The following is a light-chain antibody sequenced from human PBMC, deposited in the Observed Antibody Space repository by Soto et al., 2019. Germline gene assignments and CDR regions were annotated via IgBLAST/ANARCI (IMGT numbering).Light chain of an antibody. V-gene: IGLV4-69*01. J-gene: IGLJ2*01. CDR1: SGHSNYA. Sequence: QPVLTQSPSASASLGASGKLTCTLSSGHSNYAIAWHQQQSEKGPRYLMKLNSDGSHSKGDGIPDRFSGSSSGAERYLTISSLQSEDEADYYCQTGGSGIVVFGGGTNLTVL. CDR3: QTGGSGIVV. CDR2: LNSDGSH.